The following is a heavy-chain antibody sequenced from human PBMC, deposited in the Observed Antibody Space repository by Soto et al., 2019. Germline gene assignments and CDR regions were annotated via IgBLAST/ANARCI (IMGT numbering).Heavy chain of an antibody. CDR2: ISYDGSNK. CDR3: AKVAAAADPKGGYYYYGMDV. V-gene: IGHV3-30*18. Sequence: PGGSLRLSCAASGFTFSSYGMHWVRQAPGKGLEWVAVISYDGSNKYYADSVKGRFTISRDNSKNTLYLQMNSLRAEDTAVYYCAKVAAAADPKGGYYYYGMDVWGQGTTVTVSS. J-gene: IGHJ6*02. CDR1: GFTFSSYG. D-gene: IGHD6-13*01.